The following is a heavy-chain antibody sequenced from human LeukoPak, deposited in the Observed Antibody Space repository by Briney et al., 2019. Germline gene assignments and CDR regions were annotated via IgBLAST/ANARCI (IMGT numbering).Heavy chain of an antibody. J-gene: IGHJ4*02. CDR3: ARYCISTSCYRDNDY. V-gene: IGHV4-61*02. CDR2: IYASGST. Sequence: SETLSLTCTVSGCSISNGSYYWLWIRQPAGKGLEWIGRIYASGSTNYNPSLKSRVTISVDTSKNQFSLKLSSVTAADTAVYYCARYCISTSCYRDNDYWGQGTLVTFSS. CDR1: GCSISNGSYY. D-gene: IGHD2-2*02.